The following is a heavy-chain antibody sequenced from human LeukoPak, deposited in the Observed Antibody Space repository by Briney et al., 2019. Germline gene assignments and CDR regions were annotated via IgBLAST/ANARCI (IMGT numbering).Heavy chain of an antibody. Sequence: GGPLRLSCAASGFTVSSNYMSWVRQAPGKGLEWVSVIYSGGSTYYADSVKGRFTISRDNSKNTLYLQMNSLRAEDTAVYYCARGAARPLYYFDHWGQGTLVTVSS. V-gene: IGHV3-53*01. CDR1: GFTVSSNY. CDR3: ARGAARPLYYFDH. J-gene: IGHJ4*02. D-gene: IGHD6-6*01. CDR2: IYSGGST.